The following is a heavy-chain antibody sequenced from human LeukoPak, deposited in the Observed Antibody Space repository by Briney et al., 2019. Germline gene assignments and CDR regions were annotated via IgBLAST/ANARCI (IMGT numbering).Heavy chain of an antibody. V-gene: IGHV1-18*01. CDR2: ISAFNGDT. CDR3: ARDSLYDILTGYYSSFGY. J-gene: IGHJ4*02. CDR1: GYTFNNYG. D-gene: IGHD3-9*01. Sequence: ASVKVSCKASGYTFNNYGFTWVRQAPGQGLEWLGWISAFNGDTHYPQSLQGRVTMTTDTSTTTAYMELRSLRSDDTAVYYCARDSLYDILTGYYSSFGYWGQGTLVTVSS.